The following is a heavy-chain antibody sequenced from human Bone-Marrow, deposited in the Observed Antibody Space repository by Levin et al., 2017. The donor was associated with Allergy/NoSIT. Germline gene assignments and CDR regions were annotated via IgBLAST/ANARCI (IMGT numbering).Heavy chain of an antibody. D-gene: IGHD3-22*01. J-gene: IGHJ4*02. CDR1: GFTFPLYG. CDR3: AKDRPQATDYYDSSGSLDY. CDR2: ISYGGDNK. V-gene: IGHV3-30*18. Sequence: LSLPCAASGFTFPLYGMHWVRQAPGKGLEWVSFISYGGDNKYFADSVKGRFTISRDNSKNTLYLQMNSLRAEDTAIYYCAKDRPQATDYYDSSGSLDYWGRGTLVTVSS.